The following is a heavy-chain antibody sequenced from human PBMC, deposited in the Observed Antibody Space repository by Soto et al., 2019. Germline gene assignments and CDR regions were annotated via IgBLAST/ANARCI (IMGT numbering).Heavy chain of an antibody. V-gene: IGHV3-15*01. Sequence: PGGSLRLSCAASGFTFSNAWMSWVRQAPGKGLEWVFRIKSKTDGGTTDYAAPVKGRLTISRYDSKNTLYLQMNSLKTEDTAVYYCTTADYDFWSGYYTSSRRNNWFHXWGQGTQVTVSX. D-gene: IGHD3-3*01. CDR3: TTADYDFWSGYYTSSRRNNWFHX. CDR1: GFTFSNAW. CDR2: IKSKTDGGTT. J-gene: IGHJ5*02.